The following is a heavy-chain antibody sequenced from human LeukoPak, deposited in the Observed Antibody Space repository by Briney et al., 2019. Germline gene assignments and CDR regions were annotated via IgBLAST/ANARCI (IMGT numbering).Heavy chain of an antibody. V-gene: IGHV4-38-2*02. D-gene: IGHD5-18*01. Sequence: SETLSLTCTVSGYSISSGYYWGWIRQPPGKGLEWIGSIYHSGSTYYNPSLKSRVTISVDTSKNQFSLKLSSVTAADTAVYYCARSEYSYGADAYIWGQGTMVTVSS. J-gene: IGHJ3*02. CDR1: GYSISSGYY. CDR3: ARSEYSYGADAYI. CDR2: IYHSGST.